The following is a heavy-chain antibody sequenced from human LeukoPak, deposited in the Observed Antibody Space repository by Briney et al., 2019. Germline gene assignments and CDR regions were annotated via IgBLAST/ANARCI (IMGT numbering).Heavy chain of an antibody. D-gene: IGHD3-10*01. CDR1: GGTISSYA. V-gene: IGHV1-69*05. CDR2: IIPIFGTA. J-gene: IGHJ5*02. CDR3: ARDPGRLGFGDQNWFDP. Sequence: SVKVSCKASGGTISSYAISWVRQAPGQGLEWMGGIIPIFGTANYAQKFQGRVTITTDESTSTAYMELSSLRSEDTAVYYRARDPGRLGFGDQNWFDPWGQGTLVTVSS.